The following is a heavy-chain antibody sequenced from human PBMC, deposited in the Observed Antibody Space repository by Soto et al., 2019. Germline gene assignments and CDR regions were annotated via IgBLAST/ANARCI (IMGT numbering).Heavy chain of an antibody. CDR1: GFTFSDYY. CDR2: ISSSGTTV. D-gene: IGHD3-9*01. V-gene: IGHV3-11*01. CDR3: AKDRRRGVLRYFDWSHYGMDV. Sequence: GGSLRLSCAASGFTFSDYYMSWIRQAPGKGLEWLSYISSSGTTVYYADSVKGRFTISRDNAQNSLYLQMNSLRAEDTAVYYCAKDRRRGVLRYFDWSHYGMDVWGQGTKVTVSS. J-gene: IGHJ6*02.